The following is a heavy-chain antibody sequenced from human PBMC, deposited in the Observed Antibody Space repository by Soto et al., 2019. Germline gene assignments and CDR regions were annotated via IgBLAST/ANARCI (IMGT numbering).Heavy chain of an antibody. CDR2: IYYSGST. D-gene: IGHD3-10*01. Sequence: SETLSLTCTVSGGSVSSGAYFWSWLRQSPGKRLEWIAYIYYSGSTNYNPSLKSRATISVDTSKSQVSLTLTSMTAADAALYYCARSPNYFYYGFDVWGQGTAVTVSS. CDR1: GGSVSSGAYF. J-gene: IGHJ6*02. V-gene: IGHV4-61*08. CDR3: ARSPNYFYYGFDV.